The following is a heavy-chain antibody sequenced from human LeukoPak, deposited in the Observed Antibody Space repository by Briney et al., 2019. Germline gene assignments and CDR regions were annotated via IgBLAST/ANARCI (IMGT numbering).Heavy chain of an antibody. CDR1: GGSISSYY. CDR2: IYNSGST. Sequence: SETLSLTCTVPGGSISSYYWSWIRQPPEEELEWIGYIYNSGSTNYNPSLKSRVTLSVDTSKNQLSLKLSSVTAADTAEYYCARAGSGYSFDYWGQGTLVTVSS. D-gene: IGHD3-3*01. V-gene: IGHV4-59*01. CDR3: ARAGSGYSFDY. J-gene: IGHJ4*02.